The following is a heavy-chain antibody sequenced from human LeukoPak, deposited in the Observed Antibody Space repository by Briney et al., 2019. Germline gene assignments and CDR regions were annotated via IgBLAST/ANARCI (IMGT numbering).Heavy chain of an antibody. Sequence: GGSLRLSCAASGFTVSGNNMSWVRQAPGKGLEWVSVIHSGGSTYHADSVKGRFTISRDNSKNTLYLQMNSLRAEDTAVYYCATDSDYYDTSGYLYWGQGTLVTVSS. V-gene: IGHV3-66*01. D-gene: IGHD3-22*01. CDR1: GFTVSGNN. CDR3: ATDSDYYDTSGYLY. J-gene: IGHJ4*02. CDR2: IHSGGST.